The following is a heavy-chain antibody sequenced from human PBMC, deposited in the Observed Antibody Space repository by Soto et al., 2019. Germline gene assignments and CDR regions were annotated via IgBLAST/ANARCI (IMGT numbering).Heavy chain of an antibody. CDR2: ISYDGSNK. CDR3: AKDQGPYYYDSSEFDP. J-gene: IGHJ5*02. D-gene: IGHD3-22*01. V-gene: IGHV3-30*18. Sequence: GGSLRLSCAASGFTFSSYGMHWVRQAPGKGLEWVAVISYDGSNKYYADSVKGRFTISRDNSKNTLYLQMNSLRAEDTAVYYCAKDQGPYYYDSSEFDPWGQGTLVTVSS. CDR1: GFTFSSYG.